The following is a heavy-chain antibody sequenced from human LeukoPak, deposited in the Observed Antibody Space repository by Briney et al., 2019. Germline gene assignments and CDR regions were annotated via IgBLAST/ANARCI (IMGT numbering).Heavy chain of an antibody. CDR3: ARDLPYCSSTSCYNPHYYYYYGMDV. CDR1: GYTFTSYG. D-gene: IGHD2-2*02. CDR2: ISAYNGNT. Sequence: ASVKVPCKASGYTFTSYGISWVRQAPGQGLEWMGWISAYNGNTNYAQKLQGRVTMTTDTSTSTAYMELRSLRSDDTAVYYCARDLPYCSSTSCYNPHYYYYYGMDVWGQGTTVTVSS. J-gene: IGHJ6*02. V-gene: IGHV1-18*01.